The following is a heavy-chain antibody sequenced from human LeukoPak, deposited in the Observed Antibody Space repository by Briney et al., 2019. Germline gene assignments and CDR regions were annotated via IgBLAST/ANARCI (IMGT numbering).Heavy chain of an antibody. CDR2: ISSSGSIT. CDR3: ARTGGAGSPSDT. Sequence: GGSLRLSCAASGFISSDYYMTWIRQAPGKGLEWVSYISSSGSITYYADSVKGRFTISRDNAKNSLYLEMNSLRDDDTAVYFCARTGGAGSPSDTWGQGTLVTVSS. CDR1: GFISSDYY. J-gene: IGHJ5*02. D-gene: IGHD3-10*01. V-gene: IGHV3-11*01.